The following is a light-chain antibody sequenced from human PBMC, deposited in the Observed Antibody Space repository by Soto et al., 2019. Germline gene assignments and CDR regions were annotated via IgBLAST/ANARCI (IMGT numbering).Light chain of an antibody. Sequence: EIVLTQSPTTLSLSPGERATLSCRASQSVSNYLAWYQQKPGQAPRLLIYGASNRATGIPARFTGSGSGTDFTLTISSLEPEDFAVYYCQHRGEWPRTFGQGTKLEIK. CDR2: GAS. J-gene: IGKJ2*01. CDR3: QHRGEWPRT. V-gene: IGKV3-11*01. CDR1: QSVSNY.